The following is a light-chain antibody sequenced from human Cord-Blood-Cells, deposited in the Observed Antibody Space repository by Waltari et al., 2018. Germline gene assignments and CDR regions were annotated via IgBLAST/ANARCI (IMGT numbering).Light chain of an antibody. V-gene: IGKV1-39*01. CDR1: QSISSY. CDR3: QQSYSTPWT. CDR2: AAS. Sequence: DIQMTQSPSSLSASVGHRVTITCRASQSISSYLNWYQQKPGKAPKLLIYAASSLQSGVPSSFSDSGSGTDFTLTISSLQPEDFATYYCQQSYSTPWTFGQGTKVEIK. J-gene: IGKJ1*01.